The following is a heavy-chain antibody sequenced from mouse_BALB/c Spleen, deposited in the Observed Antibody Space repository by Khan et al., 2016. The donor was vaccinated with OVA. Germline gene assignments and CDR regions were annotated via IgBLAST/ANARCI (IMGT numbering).Heavy chain of an antibody. CDR2: INPSTGYT. D-gene: IGHD1-1*01. CDR3: ARRGLRWDFAY. CDR1: GYTFINYW. J-gene: IGHJ2*01. Sequence: QVRLQQSGAELAKPGASVKMSCKASGYTFINYWILWVKQRPGQGLEWIGYINPSTGYTEYNQNFKDKATLTADKSSSTAYMQLSSLTSEDSAVYYCARRGLRWDFAYWGQGTTLTVSS. V-gene: IGHV1-7*01.